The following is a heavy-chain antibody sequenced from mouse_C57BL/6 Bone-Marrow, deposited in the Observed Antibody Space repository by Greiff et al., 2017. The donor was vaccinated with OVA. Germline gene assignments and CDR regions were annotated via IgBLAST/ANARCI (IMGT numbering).Heavy chain of an antibody. D-gene: IGHD2-3*01. Sequence: EVQRVESGGGLVKPGGSLKLSCAASGFTFSSYAMSWVRQTPEKRLEWVATISDGGSYTYYPDNVKGRFTISRDNAKNNLYLQMSHLKSEDTAMYYCARDPRYDGYYWFAYWGQGTLVTVSA. CDR3: ARDPRYDGYYWFAY. V-gene: IGHV5-4*01. J-gene: IGHJ3*01. CDR2: ISDGGSYT. CDR1: GFTFSSYA.